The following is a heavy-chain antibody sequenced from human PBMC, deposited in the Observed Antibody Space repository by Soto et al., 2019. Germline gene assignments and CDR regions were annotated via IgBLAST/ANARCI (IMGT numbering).Heavy chain of an antibody. CDR2: IYYSGST. CDR1: GGSISSSSYY. J-gene: IGHJ6*02. D-gene: IGHD3-22*01. CDR3: ARDPGLTYYYDMSGYQQTSYYYYYDKDV. V-gene: IGHV4-39*07. Sequence: SETLCLTCTVSGGSISSSSYYWGWIRQPPGKGLEWIGSIYYSGSTNYNPSLKSRVTISVDTSKNQFSLKLSSVTAADTAVYYCARDPGLTYYYDMSGYQQTSYYYYYDKDVWGQGTTVTVSS.